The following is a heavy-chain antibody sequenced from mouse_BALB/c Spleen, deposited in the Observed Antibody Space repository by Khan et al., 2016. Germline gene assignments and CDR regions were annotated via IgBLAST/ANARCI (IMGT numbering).Heavy chain of an antibody. J-gene: IGHJ4*01. CDR1: GYTFTRFW. CDR3: ARWGYGNYLYQAMDY. Sequence: VQLQESGAELAKPGASVKMSCKASGYTFTRFWMHWVKQRPGQGLEWIGYINPGSNYTDYNQNFKDKATLTADKSSSTAYMLLSSLTSEDSAVYVDARWGYGNYLYQAMDYWGQGISVTVSS. CDR2: INPGSNYT. V-gene: IGHV1-7*01. D-gene: IGHD2-10*02.